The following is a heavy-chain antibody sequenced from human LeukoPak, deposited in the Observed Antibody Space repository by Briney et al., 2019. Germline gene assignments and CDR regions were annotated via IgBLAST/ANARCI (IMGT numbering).Heavy chain of an antibody. CDR2: IDYSGSS. V-gene: IGHV4-59*13. J-gene: IGHJ3*02. CDR1: GGSISSYS. D-gene: IGHD3-9*01. Sequence: SETLSLTCSLSGGSISSYSWTWLPQPPGKGREWIGFIDYSGSSNYNPSLKSRVTITADPSTNHFSLNLTSVTAADTAVYFCARDHPVADWAPDIWGRGTMVTVSS. CDR3: ARDHPVADWAPDI.